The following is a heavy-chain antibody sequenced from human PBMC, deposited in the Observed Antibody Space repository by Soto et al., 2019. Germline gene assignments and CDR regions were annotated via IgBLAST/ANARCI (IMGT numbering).Heavy chain of an antibody. CDR2: ITYDGNNK. V-gene: IGHV3-30-3*01. D-gene: IGHD1-26*01. Sequence: QVQLVESGGGVVQPGRSLRLSCAASGFTFSRYPMYWVRQAPGKGLEWVAVITYDGNNKYYADSVKGRFTISRDNAKNTLYLQMNNLRPEDTAVYYCAKGVGSYYFDYGGQGTLVTVSS. CDR1: GFTFSRYP. J-gene: IGHJ4*02. CDR3: AKGVGSYYFDY.